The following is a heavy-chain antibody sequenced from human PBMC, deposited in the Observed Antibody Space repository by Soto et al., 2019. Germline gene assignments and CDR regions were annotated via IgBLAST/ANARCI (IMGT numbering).Heavy chain of an antibody. J-gene: IGHJ4*02. V-gene: IGHV3-9*01. CDR1: GFTFDDYA. CDR2: ISWNSGSI. CDR3: AKETGTGTPFVY. Sequence: PGGSLRLSCAASGFTFDDYAMHWVRQAPGKGLEWVSGISWNSGSIGYADSVKGRFTISRDNAKNSLYLQMNSLRAEDTALYYCAKETGTGTPFVYWGQGTLVTVSS. D-gene: IGHD6-13*01.